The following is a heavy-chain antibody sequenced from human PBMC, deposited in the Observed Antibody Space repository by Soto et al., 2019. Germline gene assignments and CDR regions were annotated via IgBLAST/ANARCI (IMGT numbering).Heavy chain of an antibody. CDR3: ARGNMAV. CDR2: TSKDGINT. V-gene: IGHV3-30-3*01. J-gene: IGHJ6*02. Sequence: QVQLVESGGGVVQPGRSLRLSCAASAFTLSKFAMHWVRQSPGKGLEWVAVTSKDGINTYYADSVKGRFTISRDNSKSTIYLQMHSLITEDTALYYCARGNMAVWGQGTTVTVSS. D-gene: IGHD1-1*01. CDR1: AFTLSKFA.